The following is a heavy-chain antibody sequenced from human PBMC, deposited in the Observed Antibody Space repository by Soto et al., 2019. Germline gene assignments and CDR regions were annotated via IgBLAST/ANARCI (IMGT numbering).Heavy chain of an antibody. D-gene: IGHD2-15*01. V-gene: IGHV3-23*01. CDR1: GFTFSSYA. Sequence: GGSLRLSCAASGFTFSSYAMSWVRQAPGKGLEWVSAISGSGGSTYYADSVKGRFTISRDNSKNTLYLQMNSLRAEDTAVYYCAKQSWHGYSEAGAFDIWGQGTMVTVSS. CDR2: ISGSGGST. J-gene: IGHJ3*02. CDR3: AKQSWHGYSEAGAFDI.